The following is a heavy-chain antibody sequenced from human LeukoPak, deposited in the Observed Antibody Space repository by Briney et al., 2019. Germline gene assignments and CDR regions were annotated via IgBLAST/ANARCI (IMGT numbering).Heavy chain of an antibody. Sequence: SETLSLTCTVSGGSISSYYWSWIRQPPGKGLEWIGYIYYSGSTNYNPSLKSRVTISVDTSKNQFSLKLSSVAAADTAVYYCARGELRYFDWLLYDYWGQGTLVTVSS. D-gene: IGHD3-9*01. V-gene: IGHV4-59*08. J-gene: IGHJ4*02. CDR3: ARGELRYFDWLLYDY. CDR1: GGSISSYY. CDR2: IYYSGST.